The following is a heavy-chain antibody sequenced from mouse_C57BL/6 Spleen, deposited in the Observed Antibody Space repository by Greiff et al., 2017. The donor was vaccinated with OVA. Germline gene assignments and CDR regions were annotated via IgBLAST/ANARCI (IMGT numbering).Heavy chain of an antibody. D-gene: IGHD2-4*01. V-gene: IGHV5-6*01. CDR3: ARQIYYDYGIDY. Sequence: EVKLVESGGDLVKPGGSLQLSCAASGFTFSSYGMSWVRQTPDKRLEWVATISSGGSYTYYPDSVKGRFTISRDNAKNTLYLQMSSLKSEDTAMYYCARQIYYDYGIDYWGQGTTLTVSS. CDR1: GFTFSSYG. CDR2: ISSGGSYT. J-gene: IGHJ2*01.